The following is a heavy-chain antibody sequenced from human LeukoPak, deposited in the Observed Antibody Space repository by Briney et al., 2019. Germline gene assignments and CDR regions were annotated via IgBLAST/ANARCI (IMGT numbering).Heavy chain of an antibody. CDR1: GFTFSSYW. J-gene: IGHJ6*03. Sequence: PGGSLRLSCAASGFTFSSYWMSWVRQTPGKGLEWVANIKQDGSEKYYVDSVKGRFTISRDNAKNSLYLQMNSLRAEDTAVYYCARDGKYCSSTSCYTPYYYYYMDVWGKGTTVTVSS. CDR3: ARDGKYCSSTSCYTPYYYYYMDV. D-gene: IGHD2-2*02. V-gene: IGHV3-7*01. CDR2: IKQDGSEK.